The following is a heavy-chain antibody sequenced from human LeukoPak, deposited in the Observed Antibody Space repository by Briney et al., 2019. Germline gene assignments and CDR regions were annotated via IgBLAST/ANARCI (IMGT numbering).Heavy chain of an antibody. Sequence: GESLRLSCAGSGFILGSYAMSWVRQAPGKGLEWVSAISGNGYNTYYADSVKGRFTISSESSGNTLYLQMHNLRAEDTAVYYCAKGVRLWFAFYFDYWGQGTLVTVSS. CDR1: GFILGSYA. D-gene: IGHD3-10*01. J-gene: IGHJ4*02. CDR3: AKGVRLWFAFYFDY. V-gene: IGHV3-23*01. CDR2: ISGNGYNT.